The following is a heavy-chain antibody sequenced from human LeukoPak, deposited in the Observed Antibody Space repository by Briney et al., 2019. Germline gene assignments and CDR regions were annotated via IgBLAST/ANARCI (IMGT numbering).Heavy chain of an antibody. Sequence: PSETLSLTCTVSGGSISTTGYYWAWIRQPPGKGLEWIASIYYSGSTYYNPSLKSRVTISVDTSKNQFSLKLSSVTAADTAVYYCARSYSRSYYYSDYWGQGTLVTASS. D-gene: IGHD3-10*01. CDR2: IYYSGST. V-gene: IGHV4-39*01. CDR1: GGSISTTGYY. J-gene: IGHJ4*02. CDR3: ARSYSRSYYYSDY.